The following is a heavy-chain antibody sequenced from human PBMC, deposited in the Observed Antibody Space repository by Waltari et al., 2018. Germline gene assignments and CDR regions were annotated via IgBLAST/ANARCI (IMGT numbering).Heavy chain of an antibody. CDR2: IIPIFGTA. D-gene: IGHD1-1*01. CDR1: GFTFSSYW. CDR3: ARQVRGTGTPWFDP. Sequence: VQLVESGGGLVQPGGSLRLSCAASGFTFSSYWMSWVRQAPGKGLEWMGGIIPIFGTANYEQKFQGRVTITADESTSTAYMELSSLRSEDTAVYYCARQVRGTGTPWFDPWGQGTLVTVSS. V-gene: IGHV1-69*01. J-gene: IGHJ5*02.